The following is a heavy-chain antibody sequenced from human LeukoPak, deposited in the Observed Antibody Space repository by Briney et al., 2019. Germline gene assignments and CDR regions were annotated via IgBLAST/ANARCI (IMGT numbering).Heavy chain of an antibody. CDR3: VTGVRRWSGYYFYYYYYMDV. Sequence: ASVNVSCKVSGYTLTELSMHWVRQAPGKGLEWMGGFDPEDGETIYAQKFQGRVTMTEDTSTDTAYMELSSLRSEDTAVYYCVTGVRRWSGYYFYYYYYMDVWGKGTTVTVSS. D-gene: IGHD3-3*01. CDR1: GYTLTELS. V-gene: IGHV1-24*01. CDR2: FDPEDGET. J-gene: IGHJ6*03.